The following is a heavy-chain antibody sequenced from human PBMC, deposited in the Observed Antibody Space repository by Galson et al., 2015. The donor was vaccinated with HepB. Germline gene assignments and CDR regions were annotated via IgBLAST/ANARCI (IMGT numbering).Heavy chain of an antibody. CDR3: ARLRGDYDSSGYFPHYGMDV. V-gene: IGHV2-70*11. CDR1: GFSLSTTGMC. Sequence: PALVKPTQTLTLTCTFSGFSLSTTGMCVSWIRQPPGKALEWLARIDWDDDKYYSTSLKTRLTISKDTSKNQVVLTVTNMDPVDTGTYYCARLRGDYDSSGYFPHYGMDVWGQGTTVTVSS. J-gene: IGHJ6*02. D-gene: IGHD3-22*01. CDR2: IDWDDDK.